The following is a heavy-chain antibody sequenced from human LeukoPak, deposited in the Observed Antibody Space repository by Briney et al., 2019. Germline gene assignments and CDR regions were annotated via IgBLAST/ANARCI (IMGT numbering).Heavy chain of an antibody. CDR3: ARHPYIVVVPAAKEEGQQLAPGGSYYMDV. Sequence: SETLSLTCTVSGGSISSGSYYWSWIRQPAGKGLEWIGRIYTSGSTNYNPSLKSRVTISVDTSKNQFSLKLSSVTAADTAVYYCARHPYIVVVPAAKEEGQQLAPGGSYYMDVWGKGTTVTVSS. CDR1: GGSISSGSYY. CDR2: IYTSGST. V-gene: IGHV4-61*02. J-gene: IGHJ6*03. D-gene: IGHD2-2*01.